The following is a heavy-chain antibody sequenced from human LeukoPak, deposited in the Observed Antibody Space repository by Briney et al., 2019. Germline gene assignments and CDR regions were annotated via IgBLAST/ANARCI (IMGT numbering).Heavy chain of an antibody. V-gene: IGHV3-30*02. Sequence: PGGSLRLSCAASGFTFSSYGMHWVRQAPGKGLEWVAFIRYDGSNKYYADSVKGRFTISRDNSKNTLYLQMNSLRAEDTAVYYCAKMPETYWQSPTDYWGQGTLVTVSS. CDR3: AKMPETYWQSPTDY. CDR2: IRYDGSNK. D-gene: IGHD3-3*02. J-gene: IGHJ4*02. CDR1: GFTFSSYG.